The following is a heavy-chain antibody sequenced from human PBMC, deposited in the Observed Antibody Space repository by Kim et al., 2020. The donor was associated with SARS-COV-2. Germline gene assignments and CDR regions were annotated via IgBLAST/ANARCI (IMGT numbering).Heavy chain of an antibody. D-gene: IGHD6-19*01. J-gene: IGHJ4*02. CDR2: T. CDR3: ARLESGWYGDY. V-gene: IGHV4-39*01. Sequence: TYYNPSLKSRVTISVDTSKNQFSLKLSSVTAADTAVYYCARLESGWYGDYWGQGTLVTVSS.